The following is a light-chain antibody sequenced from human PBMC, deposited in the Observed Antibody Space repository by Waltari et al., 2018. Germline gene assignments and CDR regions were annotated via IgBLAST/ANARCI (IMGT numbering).Light chain of an antibody. Sequence: EIVLTQSPATLSLSPGERATLSCRASPSVSSYLAWYQQKPGPAPRLLIYDAPNRATGIPARFSGSGSGTDFTLTISSLEPEDFAVYYCQQRSNWPLTFGGGTKVEIK. CDR2: DAP. CDR3: QQRSNWPLT. V-gene: IGKV3-11*01. CDR1: PSVSSY. J-gene: IGKJ4*01.